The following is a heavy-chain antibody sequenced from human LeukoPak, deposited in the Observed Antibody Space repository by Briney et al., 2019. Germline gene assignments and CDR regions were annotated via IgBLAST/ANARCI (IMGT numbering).Heavy chain of an antibody. CDR1: GFTVSSNY. J-gene: IGHJ6*03. CDR2: LYSGGST. Sequence: PGGSLRLSCAASGFTVSSNYMSWVRQARGKGLEWVSVLYSGGSTYYAASVKGRFTISRDNSKNTLYLLMNSLRAEDTAVYCCARERYSGSYYYYYYMDVWGKGTTVTVSS. V-gene: IGHV3-53*01. D-gene: IGHD1-26*01. CDR3: ARERYSGSYYYYYYMDV.